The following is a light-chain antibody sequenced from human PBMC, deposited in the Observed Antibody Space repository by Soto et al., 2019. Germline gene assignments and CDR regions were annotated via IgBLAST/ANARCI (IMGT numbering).Light chain of an antibody. V-gene: IGKV3-20*01. Sequence: EIVLTQSPGTLSLSPGERATLSCRTSQSVSSSYLAWYQQRPGQAPSLLIYHTFSRDTGTPDRFSGSGSETDFTLTISRLEPEDFAMYYCQQYGSSPNTFGGGTKVEIK. J-gene: IGKJ4*01. CDR2: HTF. CDR3: QQYGSSPNT. CDR1: QSVSSSY.